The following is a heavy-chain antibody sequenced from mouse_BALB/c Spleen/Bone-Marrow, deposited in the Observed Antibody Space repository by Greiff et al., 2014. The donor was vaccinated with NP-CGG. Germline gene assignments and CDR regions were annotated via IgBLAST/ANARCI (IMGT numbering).Heavy chain of an antibody. CDR3: ARYYYGNSYFDY. D-gene: IGHD1-1*01. V-gene: IGHV14-3*02. CDR2: IDPANGNT. Sequence: VHVKQSGAELVKPGASVKLSCTASGFNIKDTYMHWVKQRPEQGLEWIGRIDPANGNTKYDPKFQGKATITADTSSNTAYLQLSSLTSEDTAVYYCARYYYGNSYFDYWGQGTTLTVSS. CDR1: GFNIKDTY. J-gene: IGHJ2*01.